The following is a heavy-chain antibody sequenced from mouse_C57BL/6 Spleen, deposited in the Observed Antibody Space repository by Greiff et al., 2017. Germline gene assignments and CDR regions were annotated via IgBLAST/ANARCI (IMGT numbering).Heavy chain of an antibody. Sequence: VQLQQPGAELVKPGASVKMSCKASGYTFTSYWITWVKQRPGQGLEWIGDLSPGSGSTNYNEKFKSKATLTVDTSSSTAYMQLSSLTSDDSAVYYVARGVVGTGCADWGQGTLVTVSA. CDR1: GYTFTSYW. D-gene: IGHD3-3*01. CDR2: LSPGSGST. CDR3: ARGVVGTGCAD. J-gene: IGHJ3*01. V-gene: IGHV1-55*01.